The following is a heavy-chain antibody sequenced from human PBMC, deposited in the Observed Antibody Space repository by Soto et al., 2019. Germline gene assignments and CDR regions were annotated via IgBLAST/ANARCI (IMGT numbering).Heavy chain of an antibody. Sequence: QVLLQESGPGLVQPSGTLSLSCAVSGGSISSNYFWGWVRQPPGKGLEWVGDISHSGSVNYNPSLKSRVTISIDKFKNQFSLKLNSVTAADTAVYYCARSFGWYAIDYWGQGTLVIVSS. CDR3: ARSFGWYAIDY. V-gene: IGHV4-4*02. J-gene: IGHJ4*02. CDR2: ISHSGSV. CDR1: GGSISSNYF. D-gene: IGHD6-19*01.